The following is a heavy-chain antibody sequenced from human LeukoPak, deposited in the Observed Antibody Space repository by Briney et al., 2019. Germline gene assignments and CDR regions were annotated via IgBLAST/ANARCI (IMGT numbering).Heavy chain of an antibody. CDR3: TKRTIAVAGRSAFDI. Sequence: GGSLRLSCAASGFTFSSYSMSWVRQAPGKGLECVSAITESGDGTYYADSVKGRFIISRDNSKNTLYLQLNSLRAEDTAIYYCTKRTIAVAGRSAFDIWGQGTMVTVSS. CDR1: GFTFSSYS. J-gene: IGHJ3*02. V-gene: IGHV3-23*01. D-gene: IGHD6-19*01. CDR2: ITESGDGT.